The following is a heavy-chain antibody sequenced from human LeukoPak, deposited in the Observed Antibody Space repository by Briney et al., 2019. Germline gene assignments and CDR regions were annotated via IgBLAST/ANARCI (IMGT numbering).Heavy chain of an antibody. CDR1: GFTFSDYY. Sequence: GGSLRLSCAVSGFTFSDYYMSWIRQAPGKGLEWVSYISSGGSTISHADSVKGRFTISRDNAENSLYLQMNSLRAEDTAVYYCAREGSAFDPWGQGTLVTVSS. D-gene: IGHD1-26*01. CDR3: AREGSAFDP. J-gene: IGHJ5*02. CDR2: ISSGGSTI. V-gene: IGHV3-11*01.